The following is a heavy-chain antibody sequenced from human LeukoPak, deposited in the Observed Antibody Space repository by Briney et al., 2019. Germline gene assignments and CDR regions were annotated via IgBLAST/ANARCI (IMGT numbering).Heavy chain of an antibody. J-gene: IGHJ6*03. D-gene: IGHD3-3*01. CDR2: IYYSGST. V-gene: IGHV4-39*01. Sequence: PSETLSLTCTVSGGSISSSSYYWGWIRQPPGKGLEWIGSIYYSGSTYYNPSLKSRVTISVDTSKNQFSLKLSSVTAADTAVYYCARLAGPTIFGVVIMDYYYYMDVWGKGTTVTVSS. CDR1: GGSISSSSYY. CDR3: ARLAGPTIFGVVIMDYYYYMDV.